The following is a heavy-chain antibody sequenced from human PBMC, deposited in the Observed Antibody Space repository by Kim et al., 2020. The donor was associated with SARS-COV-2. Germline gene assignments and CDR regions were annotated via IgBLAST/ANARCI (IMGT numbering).Heavy chain of an antibody. CDR3: ARDVGDYVDEYFDY. J-gene: IGHJ4*02. CDR1: GFTFSNHA. V-gene: IGHV3-30*04. Sequence: GGSLRLSCTASGFTFSNHAMHWVRQAPGKGPEWVAVILYDGTNKYYVDSVKGRFTISRDNSKNTVYLQMNFLIGEDTAIYYCARDVGDYVDEYFDYWGQGTLVTVSS. D-gene: IGHD4-17*01. CDR2: ILYDGTNK.